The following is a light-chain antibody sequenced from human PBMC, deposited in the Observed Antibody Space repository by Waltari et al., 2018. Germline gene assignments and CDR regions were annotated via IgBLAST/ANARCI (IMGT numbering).Light chain of an antibody. CDR1: QSVLYSGKNY. CDR3: QQYFGAPLA. Sequence: DIVMTQSPDSLAVSVGERATINCKSSQSVLYSGKNYLGWYQQRPGQPPKLLIYSASTRRFGVPDRVIGSGSATDFTLTSSSLQPEDVAIYYCQQYFGAPLAFGGGTKVEIK. J-gene: IGKJ4*01. CDR2: SAS. V-gene: IGKV4-1*01.